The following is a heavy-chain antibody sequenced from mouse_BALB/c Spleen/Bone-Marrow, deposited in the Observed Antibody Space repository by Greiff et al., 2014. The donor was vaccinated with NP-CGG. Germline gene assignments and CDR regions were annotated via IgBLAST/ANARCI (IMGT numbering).Heavy chain of an antibody. CDR2: IYPGSGST. Sequence: LQQSGSELVRPGASVKLSCKASGYTFTSYWMHWVKQRPGQGLEWIGNIYPGSGSTNYDEKFKSKATLTVDTSSSTVYMQLSSLTSEDSAVYYCTPRLRYWGQGTTLTVSS. D-gene: IGHD1-2*01. CDR1: GYTFTSYW. J-gene: IGHJ2*01. V-gene: IGHV1S22*01. CDR3: TPRLRY.